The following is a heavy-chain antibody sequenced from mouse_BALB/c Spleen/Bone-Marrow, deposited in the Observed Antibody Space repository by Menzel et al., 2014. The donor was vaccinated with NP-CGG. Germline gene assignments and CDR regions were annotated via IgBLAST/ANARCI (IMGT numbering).Heavy chain of an antibody. Sequence: QVQLQQSGPELVKPGASVKISCRASGYVFSSSWMNWVKQRPGQGLEWIGRIYPGDGNTNYNGKFKGKATLTADTSSSTAYMQISSLTSVDSAFYFCARRRTFITSVVDYFDVWGAGTTVTVSS. CDR3: ARRRTFITSVVDYFDV. D-gene: IGHD1-1*02. CDR2: IYPGDGNT. CDR1: GYVFSSSW. J-gene: IGHJ1*01. V-gene: IGHV1-82*01.